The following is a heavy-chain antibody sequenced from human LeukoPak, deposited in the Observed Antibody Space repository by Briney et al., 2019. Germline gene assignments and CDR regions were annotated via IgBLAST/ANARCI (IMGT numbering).Heavy chain of an antibody. J-gene: IGHJ4*02. V-gene: IGHV4-59*01. D-gene: IGHD5-24*01. CDR3: ARVLDGYNKHFDY. CDR2: IYYSGST. Sequence: PSETLSLTCTVSGGSISSYYWSWIRQPPGKGLEWIGYIYYSGSTNYNPSLKSRVTISVDTSKNQFSLKLSSVTAADTAVYYCARVLDGYNKHFDYWGQGTLVTVSS. CDR1: GGSISSYY.